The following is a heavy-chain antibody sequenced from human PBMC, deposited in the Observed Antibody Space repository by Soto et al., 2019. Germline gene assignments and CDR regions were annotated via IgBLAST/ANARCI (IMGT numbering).Heavy chain of an antibody. CDR1: GESFSGYY. D-gene: IGHD5-12*01. CDR3: ARVNRRWLQPPHLYYFDY. Sequence: SETLSLTCAVYGESFSGYYWCWIRQPPGKGLEWIGEINHSGSTNYNPSLKSRVTISVDTSKNQFSLKLSSVTAADTAVYYCARVNRRWLQPPHLYYFDYWGQGTLVTVSS. J-gene: IGHJ4*02. V-gene: IGHV4-34*01. CDR2: INHSGST.